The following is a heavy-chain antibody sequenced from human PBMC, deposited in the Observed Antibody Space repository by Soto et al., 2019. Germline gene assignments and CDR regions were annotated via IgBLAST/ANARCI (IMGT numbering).Heavy chain of an antibody. J-gene: IGHJ6*02. D-gene: IGHD3-9*01. CDR3: ARSTYYDILTGSYYYYAMDV. V-gene: IGHV3-53*01. Sequence: GSLRLSCAASGFTVGSNYMSWVRQAPGKGLEWVSVIYSEGTPYYADSVKGRFAISRENSNNTLYLHMNNLRAEDTAVYYCARSTYYDILTGSYYYYAMDVWGQGTTGTVS. CDR1: GFTVGSNY. CDR2: IYSEGTP.